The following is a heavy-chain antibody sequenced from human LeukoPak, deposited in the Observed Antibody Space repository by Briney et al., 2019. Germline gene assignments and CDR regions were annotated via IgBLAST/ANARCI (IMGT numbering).Heavy chain of an antibody. J-gene: IGHJ3*01. D-gene: IGHD3-16*01. CDR3: ASGATY. V-gene: IGHV1-69*06. Sequence: EASVKVSCKTSGYTFTEYYIHWVRQAPGQGLEWMGGIIPIFGTANYAQKFQGRVTITADKPTSTAYMELSSLRSEDTAVYYCASGATYWGQGTMVTVSS. CDR1: GYTFTEYY. CDR2: IIPIFGTA.